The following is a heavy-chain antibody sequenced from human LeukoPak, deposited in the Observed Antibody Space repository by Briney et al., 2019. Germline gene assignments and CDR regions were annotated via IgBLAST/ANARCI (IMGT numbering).Heavy chain of an antibody. CDR1: GYTFTSYG. V-gene: IGHV1-18*01. CDR2: ISAYNGNT. CDR3: ARDLPYSGRYGDY. Sequence: ASVKVSCKASGYTFTSYGISWVRQAPGQGLEWMGWISAYNGNTNYAQKLQGRLILTTDTSTNTAYMELRSLRSDDTAVYYCARDLPYSGRYGDYWGQGTLVTVSS. J-gene: IGHJ4*02. D-gene: IGHD1-26*01.